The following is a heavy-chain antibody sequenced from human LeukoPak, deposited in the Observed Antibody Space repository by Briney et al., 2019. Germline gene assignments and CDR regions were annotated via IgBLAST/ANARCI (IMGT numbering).Heavy chain of an antibody. J-gene: IGHJ3*02. CDR3: ARHGTPQPVLRYFGWLSPPEDDAFDI. CDR1: GGSISSSSYY. Sequence: PSETLSLTCTVSGGSISSSSYYWGWIRQPPGKGLEWIGSIYYSGSTYYNPSLKSRVTISVDTSKNQFSLKLSSVTAADTAVYYCARHGTPQPVLRYFGWLSPPEDDAFDIWGQGTMVTVSS. CDR2: IYYSGST. V-gene: IGHV4-39*01. D-gene: IGHD3-9*01.